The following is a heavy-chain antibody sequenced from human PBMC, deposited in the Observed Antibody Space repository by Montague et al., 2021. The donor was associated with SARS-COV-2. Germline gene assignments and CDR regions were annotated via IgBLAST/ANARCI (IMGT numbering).Heavy chain of an antibody. V-gene: IGHV3-23*01. CDR2: ISGSGGST. CDR3: AKGGRDGYNPLDY. CDR1: GFTFSSFA. J-gene: IGHJ4*02. Sequence: SLRLSCAASGFTFSSFAISWVRQAPGKGLEWVSDISGSGGSTYYSNSVKGRFTISRDNSKNTLYLQMNSLRAEDTAVYYCAKGGRDGYNPLDYWGQGTPVTVSS. D-gene: IGHD5-24*01.